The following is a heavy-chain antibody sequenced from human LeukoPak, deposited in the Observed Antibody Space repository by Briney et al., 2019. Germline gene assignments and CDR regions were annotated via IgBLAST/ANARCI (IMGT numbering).Heavy chain of an antibody. Sequence: SETLSLTCTVSGGSISSYYWTWIRQPPGKGLEWIGYIYYSGSTNYNPSLKSRVTISVDTSKNQFSLKLSSVTAADTAVYYCARRRGYSYDNWYFDLWGRGTLVTVSS. CDR1: GGSISSYY. V-gene: IGHV4-59*08. D-gene: IGHD5-18*01. CDR2: IYYSGST. J-gene: IGHJ2*01. CDR3: ARRRGYSYDNWYFDL.